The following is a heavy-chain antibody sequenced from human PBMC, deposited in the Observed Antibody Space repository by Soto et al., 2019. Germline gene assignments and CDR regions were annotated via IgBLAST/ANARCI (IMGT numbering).Heavy chain of an antibody. Sequence: QVPLVQSEAEVKNPGSSVKVSCKASGGTFSTLAINWVRQAPGQGLEWMGRIIPFFGSAVYAQTFQGRVILSADRSSNTAYMELSSLTSADTAVYYCSGRPDTPLVTETWGQGTLVTVSS. CDR1: GGTFSTLA. V-gene: IGHV1-69*08. CDR3: SGRPDTPLVTET. CDR2: IIPFFGSA. J-gene: IGHJ5*02. D-gene: IGHD2-21*02.